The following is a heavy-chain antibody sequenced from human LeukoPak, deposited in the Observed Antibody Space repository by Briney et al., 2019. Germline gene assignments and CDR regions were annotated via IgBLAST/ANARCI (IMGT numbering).Heavy chain of an antibody. J-gene: IGHJ4*02. CDR2: MNSNSGNT. CDR1: GYIITNFD. CDR3: ARGDY. Sequence: ASVKVSCKASGYIITNFDINWVRQATGQGLEWVGWMNSNSGNTGYGQKFQGRVTLTRDTATSTAFMELTSLTYEDTAVYYCARGDYWGQGTLVTVSS. V-gene: IGHV1-8*01.